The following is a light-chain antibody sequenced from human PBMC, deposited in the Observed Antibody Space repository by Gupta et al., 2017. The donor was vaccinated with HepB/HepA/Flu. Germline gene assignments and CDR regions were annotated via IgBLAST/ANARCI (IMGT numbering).Light chain of an antibody. CDR2: LGS. Sequence: DNVMTQSPLSLPVTPGEPDSISCKSSQSLLYRNGHNYMDWYLQKPGQSPQILIYLGSYRASGVPDRFSGSGSGTDFTLKISRVEAEDVGVYYCMQALQTPITFGQGTRLEIK. J-gene: IGKJ5*01. V-gene: IGKV2-28*01. CDR3: MQALQTPIT. CDR1: QSLLYRNGHNY.